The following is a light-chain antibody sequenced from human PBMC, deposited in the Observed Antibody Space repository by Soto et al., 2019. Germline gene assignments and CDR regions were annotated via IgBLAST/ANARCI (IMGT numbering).Light chain of an antibody. Sequence: DIQMTQSPSTLSASLGDGVTITCLASQSISSWLAWYQQKPGKAPKLQIYDASSLESGVPSRFSGSGSGTEFTLTISSLQPDDFATYYCQQYNSYAPTFGQGTKVDLK. V-gene: IGKV1-5*01. CDR1: QSISSW. CDR3: QQYNSYAPT. CDR2: DAS. J-gene: IGKJ1*01.